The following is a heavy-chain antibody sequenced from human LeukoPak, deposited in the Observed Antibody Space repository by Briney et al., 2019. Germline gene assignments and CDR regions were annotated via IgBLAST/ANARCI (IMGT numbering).Heavy chain of an antibody. Sequence: GGSLRLSCAASGFTFSSYGMHWVRQAPGKGLEWVAVISYDGSNKYYADSVKGRFTISRDNSKNTLYLQMNSLRAEDTAVYYCAKDGVAILRRDHAYPDYWGQGTPVTVSS. CDR1: GFTFSSYG. CDR3: AKDGVAILRRDHAYPDY. J-gene: IGHJ4*02. CDR2: ISYDGSNK. V-gene: IGHV3-30*18. D-gene: IGHD3-3*01.